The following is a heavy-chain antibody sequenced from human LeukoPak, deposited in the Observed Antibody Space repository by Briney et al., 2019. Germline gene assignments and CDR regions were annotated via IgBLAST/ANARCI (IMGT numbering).Heavy chain of an antibody. J-gene: IGHJ4*02. D-gene: IGHD2-15*01. V-gene: IGHV3-23*01. CDR3: ARTSRSSSIDD. Sequence: GGSLRLSCVASGFTFNTYGMSWVRHSPGKGLEWVSAISGSATGYMTNYADPVKGRFTISRDNAKNSLYLEMNSLRVEDTAMYYCARTSRSSSIDDWGQGTLVTVSS. CDR1: GFTFNTYG. CDR2: ISGSATGYMT.